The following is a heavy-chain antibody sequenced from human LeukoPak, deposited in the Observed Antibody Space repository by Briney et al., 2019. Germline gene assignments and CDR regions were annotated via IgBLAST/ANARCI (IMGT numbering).Heavy chain of an antibody. J-gene: IGHJ4*02. V-gene: IGHV1-18*01. CDR2: INTKNGNT. CDR3: ARKACYGVCHYFDF. D-gene: IGHD2-8*01. CDR1: GYSFTSYG. Sequence: ASVKVSCKASGYSFTSYGISWVRQAPGQGLEWMGWINTKNGNTNYAQEVQGRVTVTTDTSTSTAYMELTTLGSDDTAVYYCARKACYGVCHYFDFWGPRTLVTVSS.